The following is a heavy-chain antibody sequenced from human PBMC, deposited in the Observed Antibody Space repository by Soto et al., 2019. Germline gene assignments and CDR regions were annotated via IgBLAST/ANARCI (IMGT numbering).Heavy chain of an antibody. CDR1: GFTFSSYA. D-gene: IGHD3-10*01. CDR3: AKDTRFHYGSGSYSDY. V-gene: IGHV3-23*01. J-gene: IGHJ4*02. CDR2: ISGSGGST. Sequence: PGGSLRLSCAASGFTFSSYAMSWVRQAPGKGLEWVSAISGSGGSTYYADSVKGRFTISRDNSKNTLYLQMNSLRAEDTAVYYCAKDTRFHYGSGSYSDYWGQGTLVTVSS.